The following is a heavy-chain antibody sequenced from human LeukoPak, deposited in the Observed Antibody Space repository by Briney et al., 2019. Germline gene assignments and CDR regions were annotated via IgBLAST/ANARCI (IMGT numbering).Heavy chain of an antibody. CDR3: AREKSPAVGRGTVTTFSLGAPIDY. D-gene: IGHD4-17*01. V-gene: IGHV1-46*01. Sequence: GASVKVSCKASGYTFTSYYMHWVRQAPGQGLEWMGIINPSGGSTSYAQKFQGRVTMTRDMSTSTVYMELSSLRSEDTAVYYCAREKSPAVGRGTVTTFSLGAPIDYWGQGTLVTVSS. CDR1: GYTFTSYY. J-gene: IGHJ4*02. CDR2: INPSGGST.